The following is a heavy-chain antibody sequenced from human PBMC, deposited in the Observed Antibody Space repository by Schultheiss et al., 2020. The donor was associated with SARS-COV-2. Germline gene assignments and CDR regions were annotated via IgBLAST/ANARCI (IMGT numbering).Heavy chain of an antibody. Sequence: SQTLSLTCAVYGGSFSGYYWSWIRQPPGKGLEWIGEINHSGSTNYNPSLKSRVTISVDTYKNQFSLKLSTVTAADTAVYYCARVECSTSWYSFDYWGQGTRFTVSS. CDR3: ARVECSTSWYSFDY. CDR1: GGSFSGYY. CDR2: INHSGST. J-gene: IGHJ4*02. D-gene: IGHD2-2*01. V-gene: IGHV4-34*01.